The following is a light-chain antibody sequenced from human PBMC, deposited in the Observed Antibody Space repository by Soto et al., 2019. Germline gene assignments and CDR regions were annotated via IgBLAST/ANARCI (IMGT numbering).Light chain of an antibody. V-gene: IGKV1-5*03. CDR2: KAS. CDR3: QHYYSYSEP. Sequence: DIQMTQSPSTLSGSVGDRVTITCRASQTISSWLAWYQQKPGKAPKLLIYKASTLKSGVPSRFSGSGSGTEFTLTINSLQPDDFATYSCQHYYSYSEPVAQGTQV. J-gene: IGKJ1*01. CDR1: QTISSW.